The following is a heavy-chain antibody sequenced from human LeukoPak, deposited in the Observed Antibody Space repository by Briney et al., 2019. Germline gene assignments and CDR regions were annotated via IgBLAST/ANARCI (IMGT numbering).Heavy chain of an antibody. V-gene: IGHV1-3*01. CDR3: ARDTYYYDSSGYRRPRPTYNWFDP. CDR2: INAGNGNT. J-gene: IGHJ5*02. CDR1: DYTFTSYG. Sequence: ASVKVSCKTSDYTFTSYGVSWVRQAPGQRLEWMGRINAGNGNTKYSQKFQGRVTITRDTSASTAYMELSSLRSEDTAVYYCARDTYYYDSSGYRRPRPTYNWFDPWGQGTLVAVSS. D-gene: IGHD3-22*01.